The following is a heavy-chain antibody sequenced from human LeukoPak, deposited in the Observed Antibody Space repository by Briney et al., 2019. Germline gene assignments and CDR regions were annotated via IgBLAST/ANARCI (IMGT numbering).Heavy chain of an antibody. D-gene: IGHD2-2*01. J-gene: IGHJ3*02. CDR3: ARDRDYCSSTSCYSDAFDI. CDR2: ISGSSFTI. CDR1: GFTFSSYS. V-gene: IGHV3-48*02. Sequence: LPGGPLRLSCAASGFTFSSYSMNWVRQAPGKALECFSYISGSSFTIYYADSVKGRFTISRDNAKNSLDLQMNSLRDEDTAVYDGARDRDYCSSTSCYSDAFDIWGQGTMVTVSS.